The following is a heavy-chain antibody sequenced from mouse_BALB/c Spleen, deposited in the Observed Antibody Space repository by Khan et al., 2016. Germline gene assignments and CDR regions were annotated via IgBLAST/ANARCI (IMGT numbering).Heavy chain of an antibody. Sequence: VQLQQPGAELVKPGASVKLSCTASGFNIRDTYMHWVKQRPEQGLEWIGGIDPANGNTKYDPKFQAKATITADTSSNTAYLQLSSLTSEDTAVYYCEGNYGGYYALDYWGQGTSVTVSS. J-gene: IGHJ4*01. D-gene: IGHD2-1*01. CDR2: IDPANGNT. CDR3: EGNYGGYYALDY. CDR1: GFNIRDTY. V-gene: IGHV14-3*02.